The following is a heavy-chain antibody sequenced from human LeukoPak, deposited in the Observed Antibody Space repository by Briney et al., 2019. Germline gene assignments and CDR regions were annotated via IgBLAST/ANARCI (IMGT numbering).Heavy chain of an antibody. CDR1: GFTFSSYG. J-gene: IGHJ4*02. CDR2: ISGSSVTT. CDR3: AKASDYYDSSGYSHFDY. D-gene: IGHD3-22*01. Sequence: GGSLRLSCAASGFTFSSYGMSWVRQAPGKGLEWVSTISGSSVTTYYADSVKGRFTISRDNSKNTLYLQMNSLRAEDMAVYYCAKASDYYDSSGYSHFDYWGQGTLVTVSS. V-gene: IGHV3-23*01.